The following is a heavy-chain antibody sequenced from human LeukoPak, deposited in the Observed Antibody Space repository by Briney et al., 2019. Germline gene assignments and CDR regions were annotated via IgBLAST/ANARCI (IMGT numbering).Heavy chain of an antibody. J-gene: IGHJ4*02. CDR1: GFTFSRYA. Sequence: GGSLRLSCAASGFTFSRYAMDWVRQVLGEGLEWVAVISHDGSDKYYADSVKGRFTVSRDNSNNTLYLQMNSLRGEDTAVYYCVRGDSVQLWLTLGDYWGQGTLVTVSS. CDR3: VRGDSVQLWLTLGDY. D-gene: IGHD5-18*01. CDR2: ISHDGSDK. V-gene: IGHV3-30*04.